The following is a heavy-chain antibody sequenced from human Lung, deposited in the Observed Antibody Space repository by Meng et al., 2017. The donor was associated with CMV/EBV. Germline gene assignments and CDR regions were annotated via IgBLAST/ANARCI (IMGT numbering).Heavy chain of an antibody. J-gene: IGHJ4*02. D-gene: IGHD2-15*01. Sequence: GSLRLXCTVSGGSISSYYWSWIRQPPGKGLEWIGYIYYSGSTNYNPSLKSRVTISVDTSKNQFSLKLSSVTAADTAVYYCARAPRYCSGGSCYSEWSFDYWGQGTLVTVSS. V-gene: IGHV4-59*01. CDR1: GGSISSYY. CDR2: IYYSGST. CDR3: ARAPRYCSGGSCYSEWSFDY.